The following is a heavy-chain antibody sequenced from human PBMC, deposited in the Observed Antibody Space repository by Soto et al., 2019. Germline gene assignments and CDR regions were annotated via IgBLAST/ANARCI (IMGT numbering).Heavy chain of an antibody. CDR2: ISGSGGST. CDR3: AKLPGPYYYYGMDV. V-gene: IGHV3-23*01. J-gene: IGHJ6*02. Sequence: GGSLRLSCAASGFTFSSYAMSWVRQAPGKGLEWVSAISGSGGSTYYADSVKGRFTISRDNSKNTLYLQMNSLRAEDTAVYYCAKLPGPYYYYGMDVWGQGTTVPVSS. D-gene: IGHD2-8*02. CDR1: GFTFSSYA.